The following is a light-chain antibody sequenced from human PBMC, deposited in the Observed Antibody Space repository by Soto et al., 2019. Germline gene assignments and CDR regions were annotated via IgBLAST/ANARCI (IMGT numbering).Light chain of an antibody. CDR3: QHYDNTPPSVT. CDR1: QSIDSW. Sequence: DIQMTQSPSTMSASVGDRVTITCRASQSIDSWLAWYQQKPGKAPKFLMYKASNLESGVPSRFSGSGSETEFTLTISSLQPDDFAVYYCQHYDNTPPSVTFGPGTKVDIK. J-gene: IGKJ3*01. CDR2: KAS. V-gene: IGKV1-5*03.